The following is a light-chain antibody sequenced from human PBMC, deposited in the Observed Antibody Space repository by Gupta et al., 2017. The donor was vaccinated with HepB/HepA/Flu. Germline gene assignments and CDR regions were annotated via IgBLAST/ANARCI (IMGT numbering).Light chain of an antibody. CDR2: AVD. CDR1: STDVGSYNL. Sequence: CALTQPPCVSGSLEQSITISCTGTSTDVGSYNLVSWYQQFPGKAPKLIIYAVDKRPPRIPGRFSGCKSGDTASLRSAGLQAEDEAHYYCCSYTGHTTPGVFGGGTKLAVL. V-gene: IGLV2-23*02. CDR3: CSYTGHTTPGV. J-gene: IGLJ2*01.